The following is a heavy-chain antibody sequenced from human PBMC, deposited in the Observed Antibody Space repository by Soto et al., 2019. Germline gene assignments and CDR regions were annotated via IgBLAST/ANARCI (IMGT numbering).Heavy chain of an antibody. V-gene: IGHV1-18*01. J-gene: IGHJ4*01. CDR3: SRGTSILASGDY. CDR1: GYTFTNYG. Sequence: GASVKVSCKASGYTFTNYGINWVRQAPGQGLEWLGWVSAYNGERRYAQRVQARVIMTTDTSTTTAYMELRSLRSDDTAVYYCSRGTSILASGDYWGQGTLVTVSS. D-gene: IGHD6-6*01. CDR2: VSAYNGER.